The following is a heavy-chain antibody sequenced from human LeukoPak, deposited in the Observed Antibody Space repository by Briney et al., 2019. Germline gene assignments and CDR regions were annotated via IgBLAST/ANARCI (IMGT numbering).Heavy chain of an antibody. V-gene: IGHV1-69*04. CDR3: ARGGGYCSGGSCPYYFDY. J-gene: IGHJ4*02. CDR2: IIPIFGIA. D-gene: IGHD2-15*01. Sequence: SVKVSCKASGGTFSSYAISWVRQAPGQGLEWMGRIIPIFGIANYAQKFQGRVTITADKSTSTAYMELSSLRSEDTAVYYCARGGGYCSGGSCPYYFDYWGQGTLVTVSS. CDR1: GGTFSSYA.